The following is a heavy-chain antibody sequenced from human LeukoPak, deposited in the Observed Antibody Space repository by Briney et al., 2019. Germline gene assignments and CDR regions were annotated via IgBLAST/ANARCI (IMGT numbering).Heavy chain of an antibody. CDR1: GGTFSSYA. V-gene: IGHV1-69*04. CDR2: RIRILGLA. CDR3: ERMISRDSGRRGTFDY. D-gene: IGHD5-12*01. J-gene: IGHJ4*02. Sequence: ASGEVSGKASGGTFSSYAISWGRQAAGQGLGGRGRRIRILGLASSAHKFQGRVKITADKRPSTAYMELSSLRSEDTAVYYCERMISRDSGRRGTFDYWGQGTLVTVSS.